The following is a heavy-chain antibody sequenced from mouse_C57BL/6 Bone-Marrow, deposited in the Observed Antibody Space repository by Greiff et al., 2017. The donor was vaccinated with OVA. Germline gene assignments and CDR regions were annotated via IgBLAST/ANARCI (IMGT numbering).Heavy chain of an antibody. CDR1: GYTFTSYW. CDR2: IYPGSGST. D-gene: IGHD1-1*01. CDR3: ARSNYGSSYWYFDV. J-gene: IGHJ1*03. V-gene: IGHV1-55*01. Sequence: VQLQQSGPELVKPGASVKISCKASGYTFTSYWITWVKQRPGQGLEWIGDIYPGSGSTNYNEKFKSKATLTVDTSSSTAYMQLSSLTSEDSAVYYCARSNYGSSYWYFDVWGTGTTVTVSS.